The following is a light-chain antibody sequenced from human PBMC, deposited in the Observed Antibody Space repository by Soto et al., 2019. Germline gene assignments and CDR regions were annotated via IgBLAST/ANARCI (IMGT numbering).Light chain of an antibody. CDR1: QSVSSN. Sequence: EIVMTQSPATLSASPGERATLSCRTSQSVSSNLAWYQQKPGQAPRLFIYGASTRATGIPARSSVRGSGTEITLTITSLQSEHFAVDYCQHYHNCPPYTFGQGTQLEIK. CDR3: QHYHNCPPYT. J-gene: IGKJ2*01. V-gene: IGKV3-15*01. CDR2: GAS.